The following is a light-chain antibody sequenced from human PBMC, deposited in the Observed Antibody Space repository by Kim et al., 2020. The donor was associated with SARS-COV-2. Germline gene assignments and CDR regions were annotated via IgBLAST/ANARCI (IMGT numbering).Light chain of an antibody. CDR3: QEWDRTTVV. CDR2: ENT. V-gene: IGLV3-1*01. CDR1: NLGTKY. J-gene: IGLJ3*02. Sequence: SVSPGKTATITCSGDNLGTKYASWYRQGAGVSPVLVISENTKRPSGIPGRFCSSNSGNTATLTSSGTQHMDEADYYWQEWDRTTVVFGGGTKLTVL.